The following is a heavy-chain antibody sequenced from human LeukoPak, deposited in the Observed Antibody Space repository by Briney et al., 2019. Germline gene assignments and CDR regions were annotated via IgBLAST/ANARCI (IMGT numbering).Heavy chain of an antibody. J-gene: IGHJ4*02. Sequence: PGGSLRLSCAASGFTFGSYAMTWVRQAPGKGLEWVSAISDGRTYYTDSVKGRFTISRDNSKNTLYLQMNSLRPEDTAVYFCAKEHQVVTFDHWGQGTLVTVSS. V-gene: IGHV3-23*01. CDR2: ISDGRT. D-gene: IGHD2-15*01. CDR1: GFTFGSYA. CDR3: AKEHQVVTFDH.